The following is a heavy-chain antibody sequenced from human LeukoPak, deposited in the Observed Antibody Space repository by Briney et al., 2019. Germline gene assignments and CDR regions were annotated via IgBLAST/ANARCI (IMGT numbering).Heavy chain of an antibody. D-gene: IGHD3-10*01. CDR2: ISYGGSKK. Sequence: PGRSLLLSGAAAGFTCSNYGMQWGRQAGGKGVERGALISYGGSKKYYVDSVKGRFTISRDNSKNTLDLQMNSLRAEDTAVYYCAKKAFDSGNYHWFDPWGQGTLVTVSS. CDR3: AKKAFDSGNYHWFDP. CDR1: GFTCSNYG. V-gene: IGHV3-30*18. J-gene: IGHJ5*02.